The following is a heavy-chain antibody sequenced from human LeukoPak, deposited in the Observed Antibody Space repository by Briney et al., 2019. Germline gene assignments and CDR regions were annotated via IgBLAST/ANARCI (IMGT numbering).Heavy chain of an antibody. CDR1: GFTFSRFW. CDR2: IRGSGGST. CDR3: AKSQLVGATYALDI. Sequence: PGGSLRLSCAASGFTFSRFWMNWVRQAPGKGLEWVSGIRGSGGSTFYADSVKGRFTISRDNSKNTLNLQMNSLRAEDTAVYYCAKSQLVGATYALDIWGQGTMVTVSS. V-gene: IGHV3-23*01. D-gene: IGHD1-26*01. J-gene: IGHJ3*02.